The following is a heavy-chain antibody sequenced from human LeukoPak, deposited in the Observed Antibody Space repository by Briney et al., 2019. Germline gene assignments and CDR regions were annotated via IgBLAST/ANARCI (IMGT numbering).Heavy chain of an antibody. Sequence: SETLSLTCTVSGDSISSGSYYWSWIRQPAGKGLEWIGRIYTSESTNYNPSLKSRVTISADTSKNQFSLKLSSVTAADTAVYYCARVGGTYGSGSYLFDYWGQGTLVTVSS. CDR3: ARVGGTYGSGSYLFDY. V-gene: IGHV4-61*02. CDR2: IYTSEST. CDR1: GDSISSGSYY. J-gene: IGHJ4*02. D-gene: IGHD3-10*01.